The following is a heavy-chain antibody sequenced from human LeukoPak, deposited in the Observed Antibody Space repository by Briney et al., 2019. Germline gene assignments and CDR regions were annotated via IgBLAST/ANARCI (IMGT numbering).Heavy chain of an antibody. CDR3: ARDQGTIHPRAFDI. CDR1: GDSVSSNSAA. V-gene: IGHV6-1*01. D-gene: IGHD1-1*01. J-gene: IGHJ3*02. Sequence: SQTLSLTCAISGDSVSSNSAAWNWIRQSPSRGLEWLGRTYYRSKWYNDYAVSVKSRISINPDTSKNQFSLQLNSVTPEDTAVYYCARDQGTIHPRAFDIWGQGTMVTVSS. CDR2: TYYRSKWYN.